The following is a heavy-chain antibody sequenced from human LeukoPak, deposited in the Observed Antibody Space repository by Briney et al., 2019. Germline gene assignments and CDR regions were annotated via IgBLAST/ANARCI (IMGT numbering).Heavy chain of an antibody. Sequence: GGSLRLSCAASGFTFSSYWMHWVRQAPGKGLVWVSRINTDGSSTSYADSVKGRFTISRDNAKNTLYLQMNSLRAEDTAVYYCARGRGSSTSHTAYYYYMDVWGKGTTVTVSS. D-gene: IGHD2-2*01. CDR1: GFTFSSYW. CDR3: ARGRGSSTSHTAYYYYMDV. CDR2: INTDGSST. J-gene: IGHJ6*03. V-gene: IGHV3-74*01.